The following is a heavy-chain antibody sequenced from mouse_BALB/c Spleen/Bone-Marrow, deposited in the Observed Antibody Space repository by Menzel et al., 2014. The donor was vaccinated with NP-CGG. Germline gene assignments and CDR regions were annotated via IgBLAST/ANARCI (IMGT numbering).Heavy chain of an antibody. CDR3: AREDGLWYFDV. CDR1: GYTFSSYW. V-gene: IGHV1-9*01. CDR2: ILPGSGST. Sequence: VQLQQSGAELMKPGASVKISCKATGYTFSSYWIEWVKQRPGHGLEWIGEILPGSGSTNYNEKFKGKATFTADTSSNTAYMQLSSLTSEDSAVYYSAREDGLWYFDVWGAGTTVTVSS. J-gene: IGHJ1*01. D-gene: IGHD1-1*01.